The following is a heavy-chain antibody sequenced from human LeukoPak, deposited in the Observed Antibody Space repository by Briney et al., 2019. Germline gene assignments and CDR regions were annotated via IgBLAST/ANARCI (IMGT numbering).Heavy chain of an antibody. Sequence: SETLSLTCAVYGDSFSGYYWSWIRQPPGKGLEWIGEINHSGSTNYNPSLKSRVTMSVDTSKNQLSLKLNSVTAADTAVYYCARGPNPVVVTTILDYWGQGTLVTVSS. CDR2: INHSGST. CDR1: GDSFSGYY. V-gene: IGHV4-34*01. CDR3: ARGPNPVVVTTILDY. J-gene: IGHJ4*02. D-gene: IGHD2-21*02.